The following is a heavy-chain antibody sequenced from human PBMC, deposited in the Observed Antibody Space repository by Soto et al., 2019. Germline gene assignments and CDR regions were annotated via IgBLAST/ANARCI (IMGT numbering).Heavy chain of an antibody. Sequence: GASVKVSCKASGYTFTSYGISWVRQAPGQGLEWMGIINPSGGSTSYAQKFQGRVTMTTDTSTSTAYTELRSLRSDDTAVYYCARDLLAGYCSSTSCYPHYYYGMDVWGQGTTVTVSS. CDR1: GYTFTSYG. J-gene: IGHJ6*02. V-gene: IGHV1-18*01. CDR2: INPSGGST. CDR3: ARDLLAGYCSSTSCYPHYYYGMDV. D-gene: IGHD2-2*01.